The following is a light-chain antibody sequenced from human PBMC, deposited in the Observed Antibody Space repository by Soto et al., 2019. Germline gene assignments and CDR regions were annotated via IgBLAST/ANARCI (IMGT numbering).Light chain of an antibody. J-gene: IGLJ1*01. CDR3: CSYAGSSTYV. V-gene: IGLV2-23*02. CDR2: EVS. CDR1: SSDVGSYNL. Sequence: QSVLTRPVSVSGSPGQSITISCTGTSSDVGSYNLVSWYQQHPGKAPKVMIYEVSKRPSGVPNRFSGSKSGNTASLTISGLQAEDEADYYCCSYAGSSTYVFGTGTKVTVL.